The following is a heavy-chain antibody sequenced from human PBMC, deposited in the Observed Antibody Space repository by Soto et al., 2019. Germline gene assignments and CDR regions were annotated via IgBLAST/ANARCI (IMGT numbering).Heavy chain of an antibody. CDR1: GFAFDDFS. CDR3: ARAIFFDGHNRGHCDL. V-gene: IGHV3-43*01. D-gene: IGHD1-20*01. CDR2: ISWDGGDT. Sequence: EVQLVESGGVVVQPGGSLRLSCAASGFAFDDFSMYWVRQAPGKGLEWVSLISWDGGDTYYADSVKGRFTISRDNRKNSLYLQMNSLRTEDTAVYFCARAIFFDGHNRGHCDLWGRGTVVTVSP. J-gene: IGHJ2*01.